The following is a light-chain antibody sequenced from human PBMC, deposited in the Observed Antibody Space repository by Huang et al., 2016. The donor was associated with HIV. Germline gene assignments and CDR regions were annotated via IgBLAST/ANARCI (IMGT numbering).Light chain of an antibody. CDR3: QQTYSTPKT. V-gene: IGKV1-39*01. Sequence: DIQMTQSPSSLSTSVGDRVTITCRTSQRISSYLHWFQQKPGKAPKLLIHSTSSLQGGVSSRFSGRGSGTHFTLTINSLQPEDSATYCCQQTYSTPKTFGQGTKLEIK. CDR2: STS. J-gene: IGKJ2*01. CDR1: QRISSY.